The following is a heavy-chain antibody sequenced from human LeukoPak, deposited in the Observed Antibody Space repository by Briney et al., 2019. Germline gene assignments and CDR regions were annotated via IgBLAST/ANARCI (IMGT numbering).Heavy chain of an antibody. CDR1: GYTFTSYD. V-gene: IGHV1-46*01. J-gene: IGHJ4*02. D-gene: IGHD2/OR15-2a*01. Sequence: ASVKVSCKASGYTFTSYDINWVRQATGQGLELMGIINPSGGSTSYAQKFQGRGTMTRDMSTSTVYMELSSLRSEDTAVYYCAREIGTTFQLFDYWGQGTLVTVSS. CDR3: AREIGTTFQLFDY. CDR2: INPSGGST.